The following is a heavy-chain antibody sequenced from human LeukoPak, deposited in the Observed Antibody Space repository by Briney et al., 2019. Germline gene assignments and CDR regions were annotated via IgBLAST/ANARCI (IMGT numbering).Heavy chain of an antibody. CDR2: VHNNGES. CDR1: GASISSHY. J-gene: IGHJ4*02. Sequence: PSETLSLTCTVSGASISSHYWSWIRQSPGKGLEWIGYVHNNGESNYNPSLKSRVTISVDTSKSQLSLKMSSVTAADTAVYYCARSSSSLHYDFWSGYPYYFDYWGQGTLVTVSS. CDR3: ARSSSSLHYDFWSGYPYYFDY. V-gene: IGHV4-59*11. D-gene: IGHD3-3*01.